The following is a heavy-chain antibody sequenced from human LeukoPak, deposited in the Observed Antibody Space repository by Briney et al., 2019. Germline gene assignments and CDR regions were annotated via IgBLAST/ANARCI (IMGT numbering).Heavy chain of an antibody. CDR1: GFPLHNYA. CDR2: PTYTYDTT. V-gene: IGHV3-23*01. CDR3: AKVAGDNWSLDY. J-gene: IGHJ4*02. Sequence: PGGSLRPPCVSSGFPLHNYAMSWVRQAPGKGLEWVSDPTYTYDTTNYADSVRGRFTISRDDSKNTLYLQMNSLRAEDTAVYYCAKVAGDNWSLDYWGQGTLVTVSS. D-gene: IGHD1-1*01.